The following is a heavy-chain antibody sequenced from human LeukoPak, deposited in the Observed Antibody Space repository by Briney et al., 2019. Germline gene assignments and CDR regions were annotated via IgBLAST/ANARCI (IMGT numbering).Heavy chain of an antibody. J-gene: IGHJ4*02. CDR3: ARTPPLIAVAGSY. CDR2: ISSSGSTI. Sequence: PGGSLRLSCAASGFTFSDYYMSWIRQAPGKGLEWVSYISSSGSTIYYADSVKGRFTISRDNSKNTLYLQMNSLRAEDTAVYYCARTPPLIAVAGSYWGQGTLVTVSS. D-gene: IGHD6-19*01. V-gene: IGHV3-11*04. CDR1: GFTFSDYY.